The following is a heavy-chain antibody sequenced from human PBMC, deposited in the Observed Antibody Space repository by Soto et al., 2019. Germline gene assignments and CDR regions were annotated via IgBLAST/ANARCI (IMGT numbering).Heavy chain of an antibody. CDR1: GFTFSSYA. CDR2: ISSSGGST. V-gene: IGHV3-23*01. Sequence: GGSLRLSCAASGFTFSSYAVSWVRQAPGKGLEWVSAISSSGGSTYYADSVKGRSTISKDNSKNTLYLQMNSLRAEDTAVYYCAKGSLPPDYWGQGTLVTVSS. D-gene: IGHD2-15*01. CDR3: AKGSLPPDY. J-gene: IGHJ4*02.